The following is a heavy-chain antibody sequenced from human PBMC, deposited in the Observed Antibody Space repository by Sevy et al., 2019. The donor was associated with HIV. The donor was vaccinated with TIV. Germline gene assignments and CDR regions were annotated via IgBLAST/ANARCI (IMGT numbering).Heavy chain of an antibody. D-gene: IGHD5-12*01. J-gene: IGHJ5*02. Sequence: SETLSLTCTVSGGSISAYYRSWIRQPPGKALEYVGYIYYTGSTNYNPSLKNRVTMSVDTSKNQFSLKLSSVTAADTAVYYCTRAPPVRSGDDSLNWFDPWGPGTLVTVSS. V-gene: IGHV4-59*01. CDR3: TRAPPVRSGDDSLNWFDP. CDR1: GGSISAYY. CDR2: IYYTGST.